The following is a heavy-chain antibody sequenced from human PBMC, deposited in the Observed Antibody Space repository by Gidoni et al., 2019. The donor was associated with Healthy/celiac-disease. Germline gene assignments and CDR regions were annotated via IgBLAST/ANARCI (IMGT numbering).Heavy chain of an antibody. CDR3: ARGPPVLSAFDI. V-gene: IGHV4-59*01. J-gene: IGHJ3*02. CDR1: GGSISSYY. Sequence: QVQLQESGPGLVKPSETLSLTCTVSGGSISSYYWRWLRQPPGKGLEWIGYIYYSGSPTYNPSLKSRVTISVDTSKNQFSLKLSSVTAADTAVYYCARGPPVLSAFDIWGQGTMVTVSS. CDR2: IYYSGSP.